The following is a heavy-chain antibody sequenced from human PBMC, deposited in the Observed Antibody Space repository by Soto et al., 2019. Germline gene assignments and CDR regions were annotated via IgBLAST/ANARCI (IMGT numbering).Heavy chain of an antibody. CDR1: GFTFSSYA. V-gene: IGHV3-30-3*01. D-gene: IGHD2-15*01. CDR2: ISYDGSNK. CDR3: ARDGDCSGGSCYSRGGYVDY. J-gene: IGHJ4*02. Sequence: QVQLVESGGGVVQPGRSLRLSCAASGFTFSSYAMHWVRQAPGKGLEWVAVISYDGSNKYYADSVKGRFTISRDNSKNTXYXRMNSLRAEDTAVYYCARDGDCSGGSCYSRGGYVDYWGQGTLVTVSS.